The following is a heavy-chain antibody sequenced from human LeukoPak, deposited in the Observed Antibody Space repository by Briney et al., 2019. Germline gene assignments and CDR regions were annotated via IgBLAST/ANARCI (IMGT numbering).Heavy chain of an antibody. CDR2: VSYNGIT. CDR3: AREGQLGYFDY. D-gene: IGHD6-6*01. J-gene: IGHJ4*02. CDR1: GGSFSGYY. Sequence: PSETLSLTCAVYGGSFSGYYWSWIRQPPGKGLEWIGYVSYNGITNNNPSLKSRVTISVDTSKNQFSLKLTSVTAADTAVYFCAREGQLGYFDYWGQGTQVTVSS. V-gene: IGHV4-34*11.